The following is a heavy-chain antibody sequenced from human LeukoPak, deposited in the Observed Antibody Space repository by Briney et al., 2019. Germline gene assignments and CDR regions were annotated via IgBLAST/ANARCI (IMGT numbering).Heavy chain of an antibody. Sequence: PGGSLRLSCAASGFTFSSYAMGWVRQAPGKGLEWVSAISGSGGSTYYADSVKGRFTISRDNSKNTLYLQMNSLRAEDTAVYYCAKGYVWGSYRLNQAFDYWGQGTLVTVSS. D-gene: IGHD3-16*02. J-gene: IGHJ4*02. V-gene: IGHV3-23*01. CDR3: AKGYVWGSYRLNQAFDY. CDR2: ISGSGGST. CDR1: GFTFSSYA.